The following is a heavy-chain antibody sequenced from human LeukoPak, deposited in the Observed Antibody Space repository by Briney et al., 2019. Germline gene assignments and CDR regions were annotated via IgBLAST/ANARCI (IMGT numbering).Heavy chain of an antibody. CDR2: INHSGST. Sequence: TSETLSLTCAVYGGSFSGYYWSWIRQPPGKGLEWIGEINHSGSTNYNPSLKSRVTISVDTSKNQFSLKLNSVTAADTAVYYCAKSNGYGLVGIWGQGTMVTVSS. J-gene: IGHJ3*02. CDR1: GGSFSGYY. V-gene: IGHV4-34*01. D-gene: IGHD3-10*01. CDR3: AKSNGYGLVGI.